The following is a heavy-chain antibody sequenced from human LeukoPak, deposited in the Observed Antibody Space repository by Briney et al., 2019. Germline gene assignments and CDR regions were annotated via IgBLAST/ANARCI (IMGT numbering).Heavy chain of an antibody. V-gene: IGHV4-59*01. Sequence: PSETLSLTSTVSGGSISSYYWSWIRQPPGKGLEWIGYIYYSGSTTYSPSLKSRVTISVDTSKNQFSLKLSSVTAADTAVYYCARDRVGATNTWGQGALVTVSS. J-gene: IGHJ5*02. CDR1: GGSISSYY. CDR2: IYYSGST. D-gene: IGHD1-26*01. CDR3: ARDRVGATNT.